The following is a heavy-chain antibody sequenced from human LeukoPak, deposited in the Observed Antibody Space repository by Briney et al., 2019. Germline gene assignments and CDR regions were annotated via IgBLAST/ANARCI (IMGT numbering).Heavy chain of an antibody. Sequence: GESLRLSCTASGXTFSNYGMNWVRQAPGKGLEWVSFTDTSGNYIYYGDSVKGRFTISRDNAKNLVFLQMNGLRAEDTAVYYCARGRSITLLRGVAMSDGFDIWGQGAMVAVSS. CDR1: GXTFSNYG. CDR2: TDTSGNYI. V-gene: IGHV3-21*01. J-gene: IGHJ3*02. CDR3: ARGRSITLLRGVAMSDGFDI. D-gene: IGHD3-10*01.